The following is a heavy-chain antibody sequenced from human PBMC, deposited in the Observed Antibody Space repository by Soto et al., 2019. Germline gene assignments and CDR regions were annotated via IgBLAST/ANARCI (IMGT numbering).Heavy chain of an antibody. D-gene: IGHD4-17*01. Sequence: EVQLLDSGGGLAQPGGSMRGSCAASGFIFNNYAMNWVRHPPGAGLQWVAGISASGVRTYYADSVNGLFIISRANSKHTLSLPMNSLRAEDTAIYYCAKVPLRPYHVDYWGLGTLVTVSA. J-gene: IGHJ4*02. V-gene: IGHV3-23*01. CDR3: AKVPLRPYHVDY. CDR2: ISASGVRT. CDR1: GFIFNNYA.